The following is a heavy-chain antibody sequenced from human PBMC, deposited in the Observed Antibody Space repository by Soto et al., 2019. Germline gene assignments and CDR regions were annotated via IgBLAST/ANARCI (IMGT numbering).Heavy chain of an antibody. J-gene: IGHJ4*02. CDR2: IYYSGST. V-gene: IGHV4-59*01. Sequence: PSETLSLTCTVSGGSISSYYWSWIRQPPGKGLEWIGYIYYSGSTNYNPSLKSRVTISVDTSKNQFSLKLSSVTAADTAVYYCARSRAGYFEYWGQGTLVTVSS. CDR3: ARSRAGYFEY. CDR1: GGSISSYY.